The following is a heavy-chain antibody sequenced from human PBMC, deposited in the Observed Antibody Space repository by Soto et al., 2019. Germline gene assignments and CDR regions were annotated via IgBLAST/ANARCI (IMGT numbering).Heavy chain of an antibody. CDR2: SRDKVHSHTT. Sequence: EVQLAESGGGLVQPGGSLRLSCAASGFTFSDHYMDWVRLAPGKGLEWVGRSRDKVHSHTTEYAASVKGRFTISRGDSENSLYLQMNSLKTEDTAVYYCARGVVSTGYFDYWGQGTLVIVSS. V-gene: IGHV3-72*01. CDR3: ARGVVSTGYFDY. CDR1: GFTFSDHY. J-gene: IGHJ4*02. D-gene: IGHD5-12*01.